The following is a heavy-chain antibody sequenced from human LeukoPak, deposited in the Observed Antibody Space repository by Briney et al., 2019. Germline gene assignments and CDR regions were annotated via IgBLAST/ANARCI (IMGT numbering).Heavy chain of an antibody. CDR3: ARGYYDSSGYYSLGYY. Sequence: ASVKVSCKVSGYTLTELSMHWVRQAPGKGLEWMGGFDPEDGETINAQKFQGRVTMTEDTSTDTAYMELSRLRSDDTAVYYCARGYYDSSGYYSLGYYWGQGTLVTVSS. J-gene: IGHJ4*02. D-gene: IGHD3-22*01. V-gene: IGHV1-24*01. CDR1: GYTLTELS. CDR2: FDPEDGET.